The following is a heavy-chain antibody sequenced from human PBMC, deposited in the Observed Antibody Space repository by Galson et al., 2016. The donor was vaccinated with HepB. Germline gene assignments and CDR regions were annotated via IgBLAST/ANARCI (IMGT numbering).Heavy chain of an antibody. CDR3: ARHDYGDFLFDY. D-gene: IGHD4-17*01. Sequence: WVRQPPGKGLEWIASMYYSGSTYYNPSLKSRVTISVDTSKNQLSLELNSVTAADTAMYYCARHDYGDFLFDYWGQGTLVIVSS. J-gene: IGHJ4*02. CDR2: MYYSGST. V-gene: IGHV4-39*01.